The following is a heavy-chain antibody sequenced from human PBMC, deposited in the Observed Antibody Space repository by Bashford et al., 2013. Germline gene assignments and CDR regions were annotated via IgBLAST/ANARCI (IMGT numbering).Heavy chain of an antibody. CDR1: GGSISSYY. V-gene: IGHV4-59*08. Sequence: SETLSLTCTVSGGSISSYYWSWIRQPPGKGLEWIGYIYYSGSTNYNPSLKSRVTISVDTSKNQFSLKLNSVTAADTAVYFCVCLPTAFLGGTSWFDPWGQGTLVTVSS. CDR2: IYYSGST. CDR3: VCLPTAFLGGTSWFDP. J-gene: IGHJ5*02. D-gene: IGHD2-21*02.